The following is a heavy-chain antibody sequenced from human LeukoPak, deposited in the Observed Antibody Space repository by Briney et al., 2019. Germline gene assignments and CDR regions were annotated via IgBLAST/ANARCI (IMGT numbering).Heavy chain of an antibody. CDR3: ARQRGCDILTGSYGMDV. CDR2: ISSSSSYI. Sequence: KSGGSLRLSCAASGFTFSSYSMNWVRQAPGKGLEWVSSISSSSSYIYYADSVKGRFTISRDNAKNSLYLQMNSLRAEDTAVYYCARQRGCDILTGSYGMDVWGQGTTVTVSS. V-gene: IGHV3-21*01. CDR1: GFTFSSYS. J-gene: IGHJ6*02. D-gene: IGHD3-9*01.